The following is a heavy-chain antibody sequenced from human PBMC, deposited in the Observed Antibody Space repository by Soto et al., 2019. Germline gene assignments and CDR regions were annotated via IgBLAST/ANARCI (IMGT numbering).Heavy chain of an antibody. CDR3: ARDLDGLMVYAIGY. J-gene: IGHJ4*02. D-gene: IGHD2-8*01. Sequence: LRLSCAASGFTFSSYSMNWVRQAPGKGLEWVSYISSSSSTIYYADSVKGRFTISRDNSKNTLYLQMNSLRAEDTAVYYCARDLDGLMVYAIGYWGQGTLVTVSS. CDR2: ISSSSSTI. V-gene: IGHV3-48*01. CDR1: GFTFSSYS.